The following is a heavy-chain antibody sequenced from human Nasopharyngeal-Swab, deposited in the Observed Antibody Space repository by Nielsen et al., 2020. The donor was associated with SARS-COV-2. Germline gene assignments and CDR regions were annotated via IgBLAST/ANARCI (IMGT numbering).Heavy chain of an antibody. CDR1: GFAFSSYS. Sequence: GESLKISCAASGFAFSSYSMNWFRQAPGKGLEWISYIGGDGNYKQYADSVEGRLTISRDNAKNSLYLQINSLRAEDTAVYFCAREGRDGAVSSWGQGTLVTVSS. CDR3: AREGRDGAVSS. J-gene: IGHJ5*02. CDR2: IGGDGNYK. D-gene: IGHD5-24*01. V-gene: IGHV3-21*05.